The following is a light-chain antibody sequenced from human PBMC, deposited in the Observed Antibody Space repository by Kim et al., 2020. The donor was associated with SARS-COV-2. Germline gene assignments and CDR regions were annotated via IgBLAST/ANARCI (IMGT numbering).Light chain of an antibody. CDR2: LNSDGSH. CDR3: QTWGTGIRVV. J-gene: IGLJ2*01. V-gene: IGLV4-69*01. CDR1: SGHSSYA. Sequence: QPVLTQSPSASASLGASVKLTCTLSSGHSSYAIAWHQQQPEKGPRYLMKLNSDGSHSKGDGIPDRFSGSSSGAGRYLTISSLQSEDEADYYCQTWGTGIRVVFGGGTQLTVL.